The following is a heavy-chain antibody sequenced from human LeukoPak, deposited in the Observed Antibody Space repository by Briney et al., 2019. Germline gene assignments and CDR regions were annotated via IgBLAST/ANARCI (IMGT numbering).Heavy chain of an antibody. V-gene: IGHV3-23*01. D-gene: IGHD6-6*01. J-gene: IGHJ4*02. CDR3: ARALTTYSSSSDFDY. CDR1: GFTFSSYA. CDR2: ISGSGGST. Sequence: PGGSLRLSCAASGFTFSSYAMSWVRQAPGKGLEWVSAISGSGGSTYYADSVKGRFTISRDNSKNTLYLQMNSLRSEDTAVYYCARALTTYSSSSDFDYWGQGTLVTVSS.